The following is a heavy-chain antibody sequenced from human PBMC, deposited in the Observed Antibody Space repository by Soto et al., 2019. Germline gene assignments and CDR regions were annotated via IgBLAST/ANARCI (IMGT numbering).Heavy chain of an antibody. CDR3: AKDRNLGSSWYYFDY. V-gene: IGHV3-30*18. J-gene: IGHJ4*02. Sequence: GESLKISCAASGFTFSSYGMHWVRQAPGKGLEWVAVISYDGSNKYYADSVKGRFTISRDNSKNTLYLQMNSLRAEDTAVYYCAKDRNLGSSWYYFDYWGQGTLVTVSS. CDR2: ISYDGSNK. CDR1: GFTFSSYG. D-gene: IGHD6-13*01.